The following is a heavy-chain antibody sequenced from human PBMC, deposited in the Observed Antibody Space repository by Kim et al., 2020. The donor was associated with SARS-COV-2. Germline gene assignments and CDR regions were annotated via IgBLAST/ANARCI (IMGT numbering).Heavy chain of an antibody. CDR1: GGSFSGYY. CDR3: ARIGWLVGFDY. J-gene: IGHJ4*02. Sequence: SETLSLTCAVYGGSFSGYYWSWIRQPPGKGLEWIGEINHSGSTNYNPSLKSRVTISVDTSKNQFSLKLSSVTAADTAVYYCARIGWLVGFDYWGQGTLVTVSS. D-gene: IGHD6-19*01. V-gene: IGHV4-34*01. CDR2: INHSGST.